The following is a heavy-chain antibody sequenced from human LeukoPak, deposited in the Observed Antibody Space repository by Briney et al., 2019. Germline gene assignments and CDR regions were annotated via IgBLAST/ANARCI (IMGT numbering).Heavy chain of an antibody. CDR1: GYTFTGYY. CDR2: INPNSGGT. J-gene: IGHJ5*02. V-gene: IGHV1-2*02. D-gene: IGHD3-22*01. Sequence: ASVKDSCKASGYTFTGYYMHWVRQAPGQGLEWMGWINPNSGGTNYAQKFQGRVTMTRDTSISTAYMELSRLRSDDTAVYYCARDPDQTWYYYDSSGYSNWFDPWGQGTLVTVSS. CDR3: ARDPDQTWYYYDSSGYSNWFDP.